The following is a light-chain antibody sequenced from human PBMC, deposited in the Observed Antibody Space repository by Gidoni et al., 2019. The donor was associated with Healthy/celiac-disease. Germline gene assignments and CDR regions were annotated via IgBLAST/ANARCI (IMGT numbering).Light chain of an antibody. Sequence: QSVLTQPPSVSGAPGQRVTISCTGSRSNIGAGSDVHWYQQLPGTAPNLLIYGNSNRPSGVPDRFSGSKSGTSASLAITGLQAEDEADYYCQSYDSSLSGSYVFGTGTKVTVL. CDR3: QSYDSSLSGSYV. J-gene: IGLJ1*01. V-gene: IGLV1-40*01. CDR1: RSNIGAGSD. CDR2: GNS.